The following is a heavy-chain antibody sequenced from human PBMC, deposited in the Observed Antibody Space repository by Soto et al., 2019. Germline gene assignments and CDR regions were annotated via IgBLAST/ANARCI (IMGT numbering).Heavy chain of an antibody. V-gene: IGHV4-30-4*01. D-gene: IGHD2-2*01. J-gene: IGHJ5*02. CDR3: ARAQFPGGSLKAPDIVVVPAAITFDP. CDR1: GGSISSGDYY. Sequence: SETLSLTCTVSGGSISSGDYYWSWIRQPPGKGLEWIGYIYYSGSTYHNPSLKSRVTISVDTSKNQFSLKLSSVTAADTAVYYCARAQFPGGSLKAPDIVVVPAAITFDPWGQGTLVTVSS. CDR2: IYYSGST.